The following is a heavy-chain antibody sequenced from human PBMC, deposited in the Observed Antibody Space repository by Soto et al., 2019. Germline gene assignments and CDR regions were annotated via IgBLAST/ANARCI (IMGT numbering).Heavy chain of an antibody. CDR1: GYTFTSYG. Sequence: ASVKVSCKASGYTFTSYGISWVRQAPGQGLEWMGWISAYNGNTNYAQKLQGRVTMTTDTSTSTAYMELRSLRSDDTAVYYCARDPTYCSGGSCYPDPYYYYGMDVWGQGTTVTVS. CDR2: ISAYNGNT. J-gene: IGHJ6*02. V-gene: IGHV1-18*01. CDR3: ARDPTYCSGGSCYPDPYYYYGMDV. D-gene: IGHD2-15*01.